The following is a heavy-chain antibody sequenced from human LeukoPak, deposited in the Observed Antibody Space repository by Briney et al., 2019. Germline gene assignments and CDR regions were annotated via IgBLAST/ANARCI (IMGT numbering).Heavy chain of an antibody. Sequence: PGGSLRLSCAVSGFTFSSYEMNWVRQAPGKGLEWLSYITSSGSTIYYADSVKGRFTISRDNAKNSLYLQMNSLRAEDTAIYYCARDRGFCICPTSPYSFDYGGQETLVTVPS. CDR1: GFTFSSYE. J-gene: IGHJ4*02. CDR2: ITSSGSTI. CDR3: ARDRGFCICPTSPYSFDY. V-gene: IGHV3-48*03. D-gene: IGHD2-15*01.